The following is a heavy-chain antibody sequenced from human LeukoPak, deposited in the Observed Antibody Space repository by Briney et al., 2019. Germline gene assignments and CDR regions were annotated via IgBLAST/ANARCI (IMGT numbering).Heavy chain of an antibody. Sequence: GRSLRLSCAASGFTFSSYGMHWVRQVSGKGLEWVAVIWYDGSNKYYADSVKGRFTISRDNSNNTLYLQMNSLRAEDTAVYYCAKDYTDVPFDIWGQGTMVTVSS. J-gene: IGHJ3*02. CDR1: GFTFSSYG. V-gene: IGHV3-33*06. D-gene: IGHD3-10*02. CDR2: IWYDGSNK. CDR3: AKDYTDVPFDI.